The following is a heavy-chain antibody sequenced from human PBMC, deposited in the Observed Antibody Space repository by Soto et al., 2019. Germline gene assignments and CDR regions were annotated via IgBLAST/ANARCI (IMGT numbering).Heavy chain of an antibody. CDR2: IWDDGSNK. CDR3: ARDAYMSGYENLDY. J-gene: IGHJ4*02. CDR1: GFTFSDYG. D-gene: IGHD3-3*01. Sequence: QVQLVESGGGVVQPGRSLRLSCAASGFTFSDYGMHWVRQAPGTGLEWVAVIWDDGSNKYYADSVKGRITVSRDNYEITLYLEMNGLRPEDTAVYYCARDAYMSGYENLDYWGQGTLVTVSS. V-gene: IGHV3-33*01.